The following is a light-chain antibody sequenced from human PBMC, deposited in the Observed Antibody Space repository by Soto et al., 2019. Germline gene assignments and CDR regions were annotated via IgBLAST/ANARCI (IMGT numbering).Light chain of an antibody. J-gene: IGKJ4*01. CDR3: QQSYITPLT. CDR2: AAS. Sequence: DIQMTQSPSSLSTSVGDRVTITCRASQRISTYLNWYQQKPGEAPNLLIYAASTLQSGVPSRFSGSGSGTDFTLTISSLQPDDFATYYCQQSYITPLTFGGGTKVDIK. CDR1: QRISTY. V-gene: IGKV1-39*01.